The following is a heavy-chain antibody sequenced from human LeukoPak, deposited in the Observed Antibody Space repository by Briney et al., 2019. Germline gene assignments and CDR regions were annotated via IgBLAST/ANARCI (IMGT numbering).Heavy chain of an antibody. CDR3: ARKYYYGSGSYYYYYYYMDV. Sequence: ASVRVSCKASGYTFTSYDINWVRQATGQGLEWMGWMNPNSGNTGYAQKFQGRVTITRNTSISTAYMELSSLRSEDTAVYYCARKYYYGSGSYYYYYYYMDVWGKGTTVTVSS. J-gene: IGHJ6*03. CDR1: GYTFTSYD. CDR2: MNPNSGNT. D-gene: IGHD3-10*01. V-gene: IGHV1-8*03.